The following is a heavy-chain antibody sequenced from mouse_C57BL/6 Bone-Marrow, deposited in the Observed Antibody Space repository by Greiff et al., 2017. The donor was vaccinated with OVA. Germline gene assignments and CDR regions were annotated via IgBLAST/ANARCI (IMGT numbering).Heavy chain of an antibody. CDR3: ARDGYYVWLAY. V-gene: IGHV1-7*01. D-gene: IGHD2-3*01. CDR1: GYTFTSYW. J-gene: IGHJ3*01. Sequence: VKLMESGAELVKPGASVKLSCKASGYTFTSYWMHWVKQRPGQGLEWIGYINPSSGYTKYNQKFKDKATLTADKSSSTAYLQLSSLTSEDTAVCYCARDGYYVWLAYWGQGTLVTVSA. CDR2: INPSSGYT.